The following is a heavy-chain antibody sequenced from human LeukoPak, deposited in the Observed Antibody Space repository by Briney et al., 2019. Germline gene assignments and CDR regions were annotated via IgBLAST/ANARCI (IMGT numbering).Heavy chain of an antibody. Sequence: GGSLRLSCVASGFSFSSYWMAWVRQAPGKGLEWVANIKYDGTHKFYVDSVKGRFTISRDNAKNSLFLEMNSLRADDTAVYFCASSHDSSGNDWGQGTLVAVSS. CDR2: IKYDGTHK. V-gene: IGHV3-7*01. J-gene: IGHJ4*02. CDR1: GFSFSSYW. D-gene: IGHD3-22*01. CDR3: ASSHDSSGND.